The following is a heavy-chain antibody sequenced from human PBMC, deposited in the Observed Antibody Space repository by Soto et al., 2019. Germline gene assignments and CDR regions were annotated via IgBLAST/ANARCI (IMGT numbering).Heavy chain of an antibody. V-gene: IGHV3-64*01. CDR1: GFTFSSYI. Sequence: GGSLRLSCAASGFTFSSYILHWVRQAPGKGLENVSTISANGDSTFHANSVKGRFTISRDNSKNTLYLQMGSLRAEDMAVYYCARSRDGYNLFDYWGQGT. CDR2: ISANGDST. J-gene: IGHJ4*02. D-gene: IGHD5-12*01. CDR3: ARSRDGYNLFDY.